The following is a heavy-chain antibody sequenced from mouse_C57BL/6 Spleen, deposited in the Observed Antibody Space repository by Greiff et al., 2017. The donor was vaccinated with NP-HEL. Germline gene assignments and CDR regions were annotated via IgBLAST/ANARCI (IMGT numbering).Heavy chain of an antibody. CDR2: ISYSGST. J-gene: IGHJ2*01. V-gene: IGHV3-1*01. CDR1: GYSITSGYD. CDR3: ARGTYGSYFDY. Sequence: EVKLQESGPGMVKPSQSLSLTCTVTGYSITSGYDWHWIRHFPGNKLEWMGYISYSGSTNYNPSLKSRISITHDTSKSHFFLKLNSVTTEDTATYYCARGTYGSYFDYWGQGTTLTVSS. D-gene: IGHD1-1*01.